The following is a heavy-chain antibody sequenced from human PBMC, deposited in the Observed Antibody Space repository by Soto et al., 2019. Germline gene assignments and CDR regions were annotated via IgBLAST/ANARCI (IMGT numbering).Heavy chain of an antibody. J-gene: IGHJ4*02. V-gene: IGHV3-23*01. D-gene: IGHD6-6*01. CDR2: ISGGGGTT. Sequence: EVQLLESGGDLVQPGGSLRLSCAASGFTFSNFAMSWVRQAPGKGLEWVSVISGGGGTTYYADSVKGRFTISRDNSKNTLDLQMDSLGAEDTALYYCAKAMSTPSRPRNYFDYWGQGTLVTVSS. CDR3: AKAMSTPSRPRNYFDY. CDR1: GFTFSNFA.